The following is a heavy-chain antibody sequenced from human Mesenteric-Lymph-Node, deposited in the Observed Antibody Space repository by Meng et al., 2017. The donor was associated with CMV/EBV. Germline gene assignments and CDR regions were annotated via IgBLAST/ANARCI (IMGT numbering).Heavy chain of an antibody. Sequence: FTVSSYSMNRGRQDRGKGLEWVSYMSISSTYIYDAEAGTGRITMYRDNAKNSLYLQMHSLTAEDTAVYYSARDPGYSRSWYDGMVDYWGQGTLVTVSS. J-gene: IGHJ4*02. D-gene: IGHD6-13*01. CDR2: MSISSTYI. V-gene: IGHV3-21*05. CDR3: ARDPGYSRSWYDGMVDY. CDR1: FTVSSYS.